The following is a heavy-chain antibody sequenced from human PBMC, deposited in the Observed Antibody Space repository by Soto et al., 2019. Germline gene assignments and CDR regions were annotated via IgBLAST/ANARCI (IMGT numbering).Heavy chain of an antibody. CDR3: ARGEQYSGRIFDY. CDR2: TYYRYKWYY. Sequence: SQTLSLTCAITGDSVSSNSAGWSWVRQSPSRGLEWLGGTYYRYKWYYEYAVSVRGRITINPDTSKNQYSLQLNSVTPEDTAVYFCARGEQYSGRIFDYWGKGTLVTVSS. V-gene: IGHV6-1*01. J-gene: IGHJ4*01. CDR1: GDSVSSNSAG. D-gene: IGHD1-26*01.